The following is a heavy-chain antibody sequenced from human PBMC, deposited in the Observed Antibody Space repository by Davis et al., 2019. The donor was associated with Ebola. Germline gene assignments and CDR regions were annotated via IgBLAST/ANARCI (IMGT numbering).Heavy chain of an antibody. CDR3: AKGPTTVTTYVDY. D-gene: IGHD4-17*01. J-gene: IGHJ4*02. V-gene: IGHV3-33*06. CDR2: IWYDGSNK. CDR1: GFTFSSYA. Sequence: PGGSLRLSCAASGFTFSSYAMHWVRQAPGKGLEWVAVIWYDGSNKYYADSVKGRFTISRDNSKNTLYLQMNSLRAEDTAVYYCAKGPTTVTTYVDYWGQGTLVTVSS.